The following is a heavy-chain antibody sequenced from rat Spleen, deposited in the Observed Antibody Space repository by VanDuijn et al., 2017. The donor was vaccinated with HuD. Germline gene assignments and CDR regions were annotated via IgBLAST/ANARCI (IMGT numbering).Heavy chain of an antibody. V-gene: IGHV5-7*01. CDR1: GFTFSDYA. J-gene: IGHJ2*01. CDR3: GRRDYGGYGDH. D-gene: IGHD1-11*01. Sequence: EVQLAESGGGLVQPGRSLKLSCAASGFTFSDYAMAWVRQAPKKGLEWVATIIYDGSTIYYRDSVKGRFTISRDNAKSTLYLQMDSLRSEDTATYYCGRRDYGGYGDHWGQGVMVTVSS. CDR2: IIYDGSTI.